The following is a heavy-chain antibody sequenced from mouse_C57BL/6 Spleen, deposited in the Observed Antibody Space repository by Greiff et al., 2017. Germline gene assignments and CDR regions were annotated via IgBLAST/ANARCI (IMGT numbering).Heavy chain of an antibody. D-gene: IGHD2-5*01. V-gene: IGHV5-9*01. CDR2: ISGGGGNT. Sequence: EVKVEESGGGLVKPGGSLKLSCAASGFTFSSYTMSWVRQTPEKRLEWVATISGGGGNTYYPDSVKGRFTISRDNAKNTLYLQMSSLRSEDTALYYCARQAYCSNPFAYWGQGTLVTVSS. J-gene: IGHJ3*01. CDR3: ARQAYCSNPFAY. CDR1: GFTFSSYT.